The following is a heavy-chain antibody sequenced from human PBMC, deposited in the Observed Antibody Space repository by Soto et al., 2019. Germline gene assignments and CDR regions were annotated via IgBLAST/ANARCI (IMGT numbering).Heavy chain of an antibody. V-gene: IGHV1-69*12. CDR2: IISILPTP. CDR1: GVTFGNSA. CDR3: ARDTDRQQLGGNYYYGIDV. D-gene: IGHD3-3*02. Sequence: QVQLVQSGAEVKKPGSSVTVSCKASGVTFGNSAISLLRQAPLQWLDWMVVIISILPTPEDAQKFQGRVRITADESTSTAYMELTSLRSEDTAVYYCARDTDRQQLGGNYYYGIDVWGQGTTVTVSS. J-gene: IGHJ6*02.